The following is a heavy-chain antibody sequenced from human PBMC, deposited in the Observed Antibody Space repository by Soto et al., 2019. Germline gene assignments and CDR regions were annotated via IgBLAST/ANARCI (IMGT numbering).Heavy chain of an antibody. CDR2: IYYSGST. D-gene: IGHD2-15*01. V-gene: IGHV4-59*01. Sequence: SETLSLTCTVSGGSISSYYWSWIRQPPGKGLEWIGYIYYSGSTNYNPSLKSRVTISVDTSKNQFSLKLSSVTAADTAVYYCARGGSAKGCSGGSCYFRRRYYYYGMDVWGQGTTVTVSS. CDR1: GGSISSYY. J-gene: IGHJ6*02. CDR3: ARGGSAKGCSGGSCYFRRRYYYYGMDV.